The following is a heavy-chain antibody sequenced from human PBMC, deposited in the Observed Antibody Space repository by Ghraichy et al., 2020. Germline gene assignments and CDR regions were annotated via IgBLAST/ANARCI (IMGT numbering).Heavy chain of an antibody. J-gene: IGHJ4*02. CDR1: GGTFSSYA. V-gene: IGHV1-69*13. Sequence: SVKVSCKASGGTFSSYAISWVRQAPGQGLEWMGGIIPIFGTANYAQKFQGRVTITADESTSTAYMELSSLRSEDTAVYYCAGWAARPWPSRYDYWGQGTLVTVSS. CDR3: AGWAARPWPSRYDY. CDR2: IIPIFGTA. D-gene: IGHD6-6*01.